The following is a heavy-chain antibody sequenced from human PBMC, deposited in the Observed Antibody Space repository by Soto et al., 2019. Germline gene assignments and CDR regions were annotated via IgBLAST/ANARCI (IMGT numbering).Heavy chain of an antibody. CDR1: GFTFSNYG. J-gene: IGHJ4*02. CDR3: ARDIWFERSKCLDY. D-gene: IGHD3-10*01. V-gene: IGHV3-33*01. Sequence: GGSLRLSCVASGFTFSNYGMHWVRQAPGKGLEWVAVIWYDGSKTYYADSVKGRFTISKDNSKNTLYLQMNSLRAEDTAIYYCARDIWFERSKCLDYWGQGTLVTVSS. CDR2: IWYDGSKT.